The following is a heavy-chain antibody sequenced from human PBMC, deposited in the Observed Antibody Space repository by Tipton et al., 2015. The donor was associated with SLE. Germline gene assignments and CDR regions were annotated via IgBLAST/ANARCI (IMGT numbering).Heavy chain of an antibody. CDR3: ARAETCSSTSCYLSVEYFQH. J-gene: IGHJ1*01. CDR1: GFTFSSYS. Sequence: SLRLSCAASGFTFSSYSMNWVRQAPGKGLEWVSSISSSSSYIYYADSVKGRFTISRDNAKNSLYLQMNSLRAEDTAVYYCARAETCSSTSCYLSVEYFQHWGQGTLVTVSS. V-gene: IGHV3-21*03. CDR2: ISSSSSYI. D-gene: IGHD2-2*01.